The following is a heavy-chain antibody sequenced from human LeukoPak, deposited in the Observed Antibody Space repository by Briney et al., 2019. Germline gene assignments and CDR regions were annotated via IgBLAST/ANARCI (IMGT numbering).Heavy chain of an antibody. CDR3: ARLRTVRGRITMIGDAFDI. D-gene: IGHD3-22*01. V-gene: IGHV5-51*01. Sequence: GESLKICCMGSGYSFTSYWIGCGRQMPGKGLEWVGIIYPGDSDTRYSPSFQGQVTISADKSISTAYLQWSSLKASDTAMYYCARLRTVRGRITMIGDAFDIWGQGTMVTVSS. CDR1: GYSFTSYW. J-gene: IGHJ3*02. CDR2: IYPGDSDT.